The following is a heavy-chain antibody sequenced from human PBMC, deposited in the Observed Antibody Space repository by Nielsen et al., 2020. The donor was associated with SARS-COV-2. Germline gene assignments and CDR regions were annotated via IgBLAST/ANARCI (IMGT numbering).Heavy chain of an antibody. J-gene: IGHJ6*02. CDR2: ISAYNGNT. D-gene: IGHD5-12*01. V-gene: IGHV1-18*01. CDR3: ARDPGDEWLRLSYYYYGMDV. CDR1: GYTFTSYG. Sequence: ASVKVSCKASGYTFTSYGISWVRHAPGQGLEWMVWISAYNGNTNYAQKLQGRVTMTTDTSTSTTYMELRSLRSDDTAVYYCARDPGDEWLRLSYYYYGMDVWGQGTTVTVSS.